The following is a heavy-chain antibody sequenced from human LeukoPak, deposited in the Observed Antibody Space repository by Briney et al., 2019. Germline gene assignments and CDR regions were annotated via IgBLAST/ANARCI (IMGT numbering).Heavy chain of an antibody. J-gene: IGHJ6*02. CDR2: ISWNSGSI. Sequence: SLRLSCAASGFTSDDYAMHWVRQAPGKGLEWVSGISWNSGSIGYADSVKGRFTISRDNAKNSLYLQMNSLRAEDTALYYCAKDMAGVGNYYGMDVWGQGTTVTVSS. D-gene: IGHD2-15*01. V-gene: IGHV3-9*02. CDR1: GFTSDDYA. CDR3: AKDMAGVGNYYGMDV.